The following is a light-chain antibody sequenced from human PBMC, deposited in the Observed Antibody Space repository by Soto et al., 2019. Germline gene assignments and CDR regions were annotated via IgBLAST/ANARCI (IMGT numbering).Light chain of an antibody. CDR3: QQECSFPRT. CDR1: QTISSW. V-gene: IGKV1-5*01. J-gene: IGKJ1*01. CDR2: AAS. Sequence: DIQMTQSPSTLSGSVGDRVTITCRASQTISSWLAWYQQKPGKAPKLLLYAASTRDSGVPSRFRCRGSWADFTLTISCLRSEDFATDYCQQECSFPRTFGPGTKVDIK.